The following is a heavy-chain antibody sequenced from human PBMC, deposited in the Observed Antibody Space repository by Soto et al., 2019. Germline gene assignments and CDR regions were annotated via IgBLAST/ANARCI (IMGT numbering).Heavy chain of an antibody. Sequence: SETLSLTCAVYGESFSDYYWTWIRQPPGKGLEWIGEMNHSGRSNYTPSLKSRVTISVDTSKNQFSLKLSSVTAADTAVYYCVPSNWFDPWGQGTLVTVSS. CDR1: GESFSDYY. CDR3: VPSNWFDP. CDR2: MNHSGRS. J-gene: IGHJ5*02. V-gene: IGHV4-34*01.